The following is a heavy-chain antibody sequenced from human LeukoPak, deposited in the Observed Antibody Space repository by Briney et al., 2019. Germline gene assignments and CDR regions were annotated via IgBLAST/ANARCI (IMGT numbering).Heavy chain of an antibody. CDR2: ISAYNGQT. D-gene: IGHD3-3*01. J-gene: IGHJ4*02. Sequence: ASVKVSCKASGYGITTYGISWVRQAPGQGLEWMGWISAYNGQTTYAQKLQGRVSMTTDTSTSTVYMELRSLRSDDTAVYYCATIYDFWTAYLDQWGQGTLVTVSS. CDR1: GYGITTYG. CDR3: ATIYDFWTAYLDQ. V-gene: IGHV1-18*01.